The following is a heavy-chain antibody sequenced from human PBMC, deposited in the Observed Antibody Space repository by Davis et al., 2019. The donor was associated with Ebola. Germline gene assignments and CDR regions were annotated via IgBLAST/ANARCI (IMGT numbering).Heavy chain of an antibody. CDR1: GLFVSNNY. Sequence: GESLKISCAASGLFVSNNYMNWVRQAPGKGLEWVSGIYTGGSTHYADSVKGRFTISRDNSKNTLYLQMNSLRAEDTAVYYCARGLYPDTAMGLDYWGQGTLVTVSS. J-gene: IGHJ4*02. D-gene: IGHD5-18*01. CDR2: IYTGGST. V-gene: IGHV3-53*01. CDR3: ARGLYPDTAMGLDY.